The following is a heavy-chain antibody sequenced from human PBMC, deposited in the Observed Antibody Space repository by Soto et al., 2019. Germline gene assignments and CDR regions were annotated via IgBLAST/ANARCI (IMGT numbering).Heavy chain of an antibody. V-gene: IGHV1-3*01. CDR3: ARDIFYDHGPGGWFDP. CDR2: INAGNGNT. D-gene: IGHD4-17*01. J-gene: IGHJ5*02. CDR1: GDTFASYA. Sequence: ASVKVSCKASGDTFASYAMHWVRQAPGQRLEWMGWINAGNGNTKYSQKFQGRVTITRDTSASTAYMELSSLRSEDTAVYYCARDIFYDHGPGGWFDPWGQGTLVTVSS.